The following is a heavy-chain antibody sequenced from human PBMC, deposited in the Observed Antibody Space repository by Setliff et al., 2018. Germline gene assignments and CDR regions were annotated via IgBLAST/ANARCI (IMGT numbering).Heavy chain of an antibody. CDR2: IYHSGST. V-gene: IGHV4-38-2*01. D-gene: IGHD5-12*01. Sequence: SETLSLTCAVSGYSISSGYYWGWIWQPPGKGLEWIGSIYHSGSTYYNPSLKSRVTISVDTSKNQFSLKLSSVTAADTAVYYCARVGYSGYDPPSYFDYWGQGTLVTVSS. J-gene: IGHJ4*02. CDR3: ARVGYSGYDPPSYFDY. CDR1: GYSISSGYY.